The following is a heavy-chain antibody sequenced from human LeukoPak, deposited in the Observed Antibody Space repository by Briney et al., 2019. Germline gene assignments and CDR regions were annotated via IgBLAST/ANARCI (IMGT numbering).Heavy chain of an antibody. D-gene: IGHD6-6*01. J-gene: IGHJ3*02. CDR2: INPSGGST. Sequence: ASVKVSCKASGGTFSSYAISWVRQAPGQGLEWMGIINPSGGSTSYAQKFQGRVTMTRDTSTSTVYMELSSLRSDDTAVYYCARGLDLKDAFAIWGQGTMVTVSS. CDR1: GGTFSSYA. V-gene: IGHV1-46*01. CDR3: ARGLDLKDAFAI.